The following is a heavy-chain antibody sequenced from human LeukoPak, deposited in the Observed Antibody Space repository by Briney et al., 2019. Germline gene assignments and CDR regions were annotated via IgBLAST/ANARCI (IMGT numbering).Heavy chain of an antibody. D-gene: IGHD2-15*01. CDR1: GFTFSAYW. CDR3: ARFGYVAAVDV. Sequence: PGRSLRLSCAASGFTFSAYWMTWVRQAPGTGLEWVANINPAGSETYYVDPVKGRFSISRDNAKNLVYLQMNSLRAEDTAVYHCARFGYVAAVDVWGQGTPVTVSS. J-gene: IGHJ4*02. CDR2: INPAGSET. V-gene: IGHV3-7*01.